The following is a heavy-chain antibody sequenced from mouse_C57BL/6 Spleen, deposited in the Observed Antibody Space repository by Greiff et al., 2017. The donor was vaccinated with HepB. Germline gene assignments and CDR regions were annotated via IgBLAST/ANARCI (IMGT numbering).Heavy chain of an antibody. CDR1: GYTFTSYW. CDR2: IDPSDSYT. J-gene: IGHJ2*01. Sequence: QVQLQQPGAELVRPGTSVKLSCKASGYTFTSYWMHWVKQRPGQGLAWIGVIDPSDSYTNYNQKFKGKATLTVDTSSSTAYMQLSSLTSEDSAVYYCALTTVVFDYWGQGTTLTVSS. CDR3: ALTTVVFDY. D-gene: IGHD1-1*01. V-gene: IGHV1-59*01.